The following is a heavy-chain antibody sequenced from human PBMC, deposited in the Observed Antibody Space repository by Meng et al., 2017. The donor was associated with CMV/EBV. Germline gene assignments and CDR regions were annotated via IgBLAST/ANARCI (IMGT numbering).Heavy chain of an antibody. V-gene: IGHV1-18*01. CDR2: ISGYNDNT. Sequence: QVQLVQSGAEVRKPGASVKVSCKASGYIFTHHGISWVRQAPGQGLEWMGWISGYNDNTKYARHLQGRVTMTTDTSTNTAYMELRSLRSDDTAIYYCARDTMMIMSFDHWGPGTLVTVSS. D-gene: IGHD3-22*01. CDR1: GYIFTHHG. J-gene: IGHJ4*02. CDR3: ARDTMMIMSFDH.